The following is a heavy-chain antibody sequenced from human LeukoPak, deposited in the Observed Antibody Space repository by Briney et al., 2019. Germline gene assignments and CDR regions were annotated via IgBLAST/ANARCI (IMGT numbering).Heavy chain of an antibody. V-gene: IGHV4-30-4*08. CDR1: GGSISSGDYY. Sequence: SETLSLTCTVSGGSISSGDYYWSWIRQPPGKGLEWIGYIYYSGSTYYNPSLKSRVTISVDTSKNQFSLKLSSVTAADTAVYYCARDLAFYSSWYAFDIWGQGTMVTVSS. D-gene: IGHD6-13*01. CDR3: ARDLAFYSSWYAFDI. J-gene: IGHJ3*02. CDR2: IYYSGST.